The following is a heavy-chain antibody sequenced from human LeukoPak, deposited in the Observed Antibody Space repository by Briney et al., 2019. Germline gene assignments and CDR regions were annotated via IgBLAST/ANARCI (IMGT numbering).Heavy chain of an antibody. D-gene: IGHD3-10*01. CDR1: GGSISSYY. V-gene: IGHV4-59*12. CDR2: IYYSGST. CDR3: ARVSNYYGSGSYRYFDY. Sequence: SETLSFTCTVSGGSISSYYWSWIRQPPGKGLEWIGYIYYSGSTYYNPSLKSRVTISVDTSKNQFSLKLSSVTAADTAVYYCARVSNYYGSGSYRYFDYWGQGTLVTVSP. J-gene: IGHJ4*02.